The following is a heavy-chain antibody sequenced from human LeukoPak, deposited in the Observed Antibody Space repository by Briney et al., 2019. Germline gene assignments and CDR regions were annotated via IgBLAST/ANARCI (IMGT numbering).Heavy chain of an antibody. V-gene: IGHV1-69*01. CDR2: IIPIFGTA. CDR3: ARSSSRSTSWESDFDY. Sequence: SVKVSCKASGGTFSSYAISWVRQAPGQGLEWMGGIIPIFGTANYAQKFQGRVTITADESTSIAYMELSSLRSEDTAVYYCARSSSRSTSWESDFDYWGQGTLVTVSS. J-gene: IGHJ4*02. CDR1: GGTFSSYA. D-gene: IGHD2-2*01.